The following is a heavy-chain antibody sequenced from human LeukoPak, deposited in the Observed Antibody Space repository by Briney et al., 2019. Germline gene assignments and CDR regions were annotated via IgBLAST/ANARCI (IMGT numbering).Heavy chain of an antibody. V-gene: IGHV3-30*02. J-gene: IGHJ4*02. Sequence: GGSLRLSCAASGFTFSSYGMHWVRQAPGKGLEWVAFIRYDGSNKYYADSVKGRFTISRDNSKNTLYLQMNSLRAEDTAVYYCAKDRWSGSQNPDYWGQGTLVTVSS. CDR2: IRYDGSNK. CDR1: GFTFSSYG. D-gene: IGHD1-26*01. CDR3: AKDRWSGSQNPDY.